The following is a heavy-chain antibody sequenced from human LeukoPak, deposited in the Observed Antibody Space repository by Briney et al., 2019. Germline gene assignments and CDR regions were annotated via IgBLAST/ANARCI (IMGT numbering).Heavy chain of an antibody. V-gene: IGHV3-21*01. CDR2: IFGDGPGL. Sequence: PGGSLRLSCEASGFSFSTSSMNWGRQAPGKGLEWVSSIFGDGPGLSYADSVKGRFTISRDNGKNSVYLQMNSLRADDTAVYYCTREGGSTDAGFWGQGTLVTVSS. D-gene: IGHD3-16*01. CDR3: TREGGSTDAGF. J-gene: IGHJ4*02. CDR1: GFSFSTSS.